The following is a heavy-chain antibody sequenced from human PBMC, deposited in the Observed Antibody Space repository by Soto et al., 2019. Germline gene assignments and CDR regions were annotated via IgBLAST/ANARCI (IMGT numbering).Heavy chain of an antibody. CDR3: ARGKRSGHLYYFDT. J-gene: IGHJ4*02. Sequence: PSETLSLTCGVYNGSFSDYFWNWIRQPPGKGLEWIGEIKESGFATYNPSLKRRVTMSVDTANNQFSLKVTSVTAADTAVYYCARGKRSGHLYYFDTWGQATLGTAS. CDR2: IKESGFA. CDR1: NGSFSDYF. D-gene: IGHD5-12*01. V-gene: IGHV4-34*01.